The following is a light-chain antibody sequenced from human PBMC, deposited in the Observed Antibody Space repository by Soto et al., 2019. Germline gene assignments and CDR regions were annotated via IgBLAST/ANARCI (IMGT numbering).Light chain of an antibody. CDR3: QQTYSTTWT. V-gene: IGKV1-39*01. Sequence: EIQMTQSPSSLSASVGDRVTITCRASQSISSHLNWYQQNSGKAPKLLIYAASKLQNGVPSRFSGSGSGTDFTLTISILQPEDFATYYCQQTYSTTWTFGQGTKVDIK. J-gene: IGKJ1*01. CDR1: QSISSH. CDR2: AAS.